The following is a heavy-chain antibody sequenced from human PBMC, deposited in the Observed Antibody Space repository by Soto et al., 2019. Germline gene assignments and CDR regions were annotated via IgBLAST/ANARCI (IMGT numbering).Heavy chain of an antibody. CDR2: ISSSSYI. CDR3: ARGGPIDAFDI. V-gene: IGHV3-21*01. J-gene: IGHJ3*02. CDR1: GFTFSSYS. Sequence: GGSLRLSCAASGFTFSSYSMNWVRQAPGKGLEWVSSISSSSYIYYADSVKGRFTISRDNAKNSLYLQMNSLRAEDTAVYYCARGGPIDAFDIWGQGTMVTVSS.